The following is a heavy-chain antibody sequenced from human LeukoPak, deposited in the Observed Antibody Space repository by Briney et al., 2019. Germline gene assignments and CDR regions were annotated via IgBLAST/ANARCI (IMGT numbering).Heavy chain of an antibody. CDR2: MSYDGSNT. V-gene: IGHV3-30-3*01. Sequence: GGSLRLSCAASGFTFSSYAMHWVHQAPGKGLEWVAVMSYDGSNTYYADSVKGRFTISRDNSKNTLYLQLNSLRVEDTAVYYCARGDYPYYFDYWGQGTLVTVSS. J-gene: IGHJ4*02. D-gene: IGHD4-17*01. CDR3: ARGDYPYYFDY. CDR1: GFTFSSYA.